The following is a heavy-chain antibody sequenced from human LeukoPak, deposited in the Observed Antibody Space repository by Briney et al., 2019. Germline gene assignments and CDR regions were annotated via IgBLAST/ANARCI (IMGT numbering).Heavy chain of an antibody. V-gene: IGHV4-39*01. CDR1: GGSISSSSYY. D-gene: IGHD2-15*01. CDR2: IYYSGST. CDR3: ARSRGAYGAYCSGGSCYPNGGHWFDP. J-gene: IGHJ5*02. Sequence: PSETLPLTCTVSGGSISSSSYYWGWIRQPPGKGLEWIGSIYYSGSTYYNPSLKSRVTISVDTSKNQFSLKLSSVTAADTAVYYCARSRGAYGAYCSGGSCYPNGGHWFDPWGQGTLITVSS.